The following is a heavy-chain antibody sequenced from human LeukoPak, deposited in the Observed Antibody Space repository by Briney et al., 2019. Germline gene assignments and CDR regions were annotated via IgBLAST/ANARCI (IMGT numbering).Heavy chain of an antibody. V-gene: IGHV3-11*01. J-gene: IGHJ3*02. CDR3: ARVRRGGRPTDAFEI. CDR1: GFTFSDYY. D-gene: IGHD4-23*01. CDR2: ISTSGSNV. Sequence: GGSLRLSCAASGFTFSDYYMSWIRQAPGKGLEWVSYISTSGSNVYYADSLKGQVTVSRDNADNSLYLQMNSLRAEDTAVYYCARVRRGGRPTDAFEIWGQGTMVTVSS.